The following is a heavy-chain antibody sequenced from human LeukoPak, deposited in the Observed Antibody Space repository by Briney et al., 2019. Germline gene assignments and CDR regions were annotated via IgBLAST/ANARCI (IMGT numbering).Heavy chain of an antibody. V-gene: IGHV3-21*01. CDR2: VSTSSIYI. D-gene: IGHD2-21*02. Sequence: GGSLRLSCAASGFTFSSYSMNWVRQAPGKGLEWVSSVSTSSIYIYYADSVKGRFTISRDNAKNSLYLQMNGLRAEDTAVYYCARDRGNDFNSYFFDYWGQGILVTVSS. CDR3: ARDRGNDFNSYFFDY. J-gene: IGHJ4*02. CDR1: GFTFSSYS.